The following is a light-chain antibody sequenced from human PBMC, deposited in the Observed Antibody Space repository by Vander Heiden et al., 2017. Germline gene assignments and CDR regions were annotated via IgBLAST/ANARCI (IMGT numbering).Light chain of an antibody. J-gene: IGKJ3*01. V-gene: IGKV1-33*01. CDR2: DAS. Sequence: LQITQSPSSLSASVGDRVTLTCQASQGISNYLNWYQQKPGKAPRLLIYDASNLETGIPSRFSGSGSGTDFTLTISSLQPEDIATYYCQQYDNLLFTFGPGTKVDIK. CDR1: QGISNY. CDR3: QQYDNLLFT.